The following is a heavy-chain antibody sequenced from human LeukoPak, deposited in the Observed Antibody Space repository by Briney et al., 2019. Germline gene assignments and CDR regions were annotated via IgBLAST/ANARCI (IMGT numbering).Heavy chain of an antibody. V-gene: IGHV5-51*01. D-gene: IGHD3-22*01. Sequence: GESLKISCKGSGYSFTSYWIGWVRQMPGKDLEWMGIIYPGDSDTRYSPSFQGQVTISADKSISTAYLQWSSLKASDTAMYYCAGHVPYYYDSRPTYYYYYMDVWGKGTTVTVSS. CDR2: IYPGDSDT. CDR1: GYSFTSYW. CDR3: AGHVPYYYDSRPTYYYYYMDV. J-gene: IGHJ6*03.